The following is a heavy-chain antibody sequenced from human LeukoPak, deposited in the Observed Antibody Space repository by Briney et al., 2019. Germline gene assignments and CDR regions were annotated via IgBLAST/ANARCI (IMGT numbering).Heavy chain of an antibody. J-gene: IGHJ4*02. D-gene: IGHD3-16*01. CDR2: IHYSGTT. V-gene: IGHV4-39*07. CDR3: ARAPDVWGILPGD. CDR1: GGSMSSSSFY. Sequence: PSETLSLTCTVSGGSMSSSSFYGVWIRQPPGKGLEWIASIHYSGTTYYSPSLKSRVTISVDTSKNQFSLKLSSVTAADTAVYYCARAPDVWGILPGDWGQGTLVTVSS.